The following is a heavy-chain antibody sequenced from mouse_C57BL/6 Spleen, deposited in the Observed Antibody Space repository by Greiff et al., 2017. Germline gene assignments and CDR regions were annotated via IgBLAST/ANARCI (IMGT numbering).Heavy chain of an antibody. Sequence: EVKLMESGPGLVKPSQSLSLTCSVTGYSITSGYYWNWIRQFPGNKLEWMGYISYDGSNNYNPSLKNRISITRDTSKNQFFLKLNSVTTEDTATYYCAREGGWLLGDYYAMDYWGQGTSVTVSS. CDR1: GYSITSGYY. D-gene: IGHD2-3*01. V-gene: IGHV3-6*01. CDR3: AREGGWLLGDYYAMDY. J-gene: IGHJ4*01. CDR2: ISYDGSN.